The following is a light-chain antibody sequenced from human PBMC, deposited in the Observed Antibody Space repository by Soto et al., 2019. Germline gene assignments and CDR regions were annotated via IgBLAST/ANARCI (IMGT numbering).Light chain of an antibody. CDR1: SSDVGAHDF. CDR2: EVT. V-gene: IGLV2-14*01. J-gene: IGLJ2*01. CDR3: NSYTLSRTVI. Sequence: QSVLTQPASVSGSPGQSITISCSGTSSDVGAHDFVSWYQHHPDKAPKVIIFEVTKRPSGVSNRFSGSKTGNTASLTISGLQAEDEADYYCNSYTLSRTVIFGGATKLTVL.